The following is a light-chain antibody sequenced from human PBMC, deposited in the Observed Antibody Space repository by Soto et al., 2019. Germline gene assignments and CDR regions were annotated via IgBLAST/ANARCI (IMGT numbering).Light chain of an antibody. Sequence: EIVLTQSPSTLSLSAGERATLSCRASQSIRSYLAWYQQKPGQAPRLLIYDASNRATGIPARFSGGGSRTDVSTTISSLEPEDFAVYYCQHGSHWRPATFGGGTKVEIK. J-gene: IGKJ4*01. CDR2: DAS. CDR3: QHGSHWRPAT. V-gene: IGKV3-11*01. CDR1: QSIRSY.